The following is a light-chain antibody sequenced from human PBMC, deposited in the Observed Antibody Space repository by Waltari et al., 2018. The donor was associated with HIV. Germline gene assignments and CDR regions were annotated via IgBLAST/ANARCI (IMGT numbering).Light chain of an antibody. CDR2: AVS. CDR3: SSFTTSSTLI. Sequence: QSALTQPPSVSGSPGQSVTISCTGTSSDVGTYNRVSWYQQPPGTAPKVVIYAVSNLPSGVPDLFSGSKSGNTASLTISVLQAEDEADYYCSSFTTSSTLIFGGGTRLTVL. V-gene: IGLV2-18*02. J-gene: IGLJ2*01. CDR1: SSDVGTYNR.